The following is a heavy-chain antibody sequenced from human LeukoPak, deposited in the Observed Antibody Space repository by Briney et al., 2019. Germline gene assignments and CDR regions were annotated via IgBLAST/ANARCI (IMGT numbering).Heavy chain of an antibody. Sequence: SQTLSLTCTVSGGSISCGDYSWSWIRQPPGKGLEWIGYIYHSGSTYYDPSLKSRVTISVDRSKNQFSLKLSSVTAADTAVYYCARLVVPAAMRGLGWFDPWGQGTLVTVSS. D-gene: IGHD2-2*01. CDR3: ARLVVPAAMRGLGWFDP. V-gene: IGHV4-30-2*01. CDR1: GGSISCGDYS. J-gene: IGHJ5*02. CDR2: IYHSGST.